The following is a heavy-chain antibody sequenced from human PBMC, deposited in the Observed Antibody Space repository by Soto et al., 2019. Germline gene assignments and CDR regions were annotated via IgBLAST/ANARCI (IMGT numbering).Heavy chain of an antibody. CDR3: ARVSGDVDY. V-gene: IGHV4-59*01. Sequence: SETLSLTCTVSGGSISPYYWSWLRQSPGKGLEWLGYIYYTGTADYNPSLENRVTLSVDTSTNRFSLELTSVTAADTAVYYCARVSGDVDYWGQGTLVTVSS. J-gene: IGHJ4*02. CDR1: GGSISPYY. D-gene: IGHD2-21*02. CDR2: IYYTGTA.